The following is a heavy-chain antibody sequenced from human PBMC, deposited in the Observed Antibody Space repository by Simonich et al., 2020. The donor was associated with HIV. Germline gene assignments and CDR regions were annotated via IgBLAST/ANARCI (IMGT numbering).Heavy chain of an antibody. J-gene: IGHJ4*02. V-gene: IGHV4-38-2*01. CDR2: IYHSGGT. Sequence: QVQLQQWGAGLLKASETLSLTCAVYGYSISSGYYWGWIRQPPGKGLEWIGNIYHSGGTYYNPALKSRVTMSVDTSKNQFSLKLSSVTAADTAVYYCAGTGPLLDFWGQGTLVTVSS. D-gene: IGHD7-27*01. CDR3: AGTGPLLDF. CDR1: GYSISSGYY.